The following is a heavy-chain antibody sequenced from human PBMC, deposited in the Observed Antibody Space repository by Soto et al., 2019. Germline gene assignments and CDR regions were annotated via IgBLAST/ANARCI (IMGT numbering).Heavy chain of an antibody. Sequence: QAQLVQSGAEVKKPGSSVKVSCTASGGTFGNHAISWVRQAPGQGLEWMGGIIPVLGVGDNAQKFQGRVTITADTSTNTAYMELSSLRSEDTAHYYCAREAGYSYGYVFDYWGQETLVIVSS. V-gene: IGHV1-69*09. CDR2: IIPVLGVG. CDR3: AREAGYSYGYVFDY. J-gene: IGHJ4*02. CDR1: GGTFGNHA. D-gene: IGHD5-18*01.